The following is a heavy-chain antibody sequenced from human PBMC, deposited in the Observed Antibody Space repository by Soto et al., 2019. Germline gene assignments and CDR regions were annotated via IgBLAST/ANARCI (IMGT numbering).Heavy chain of an antibody. CDR3: ARDCSGGPPGYFDD. Sequence: ASVKVSCKASGYTFTNYAIHWVRQAPGQRLEWMGWIYAGNGNTKYSQKFQDRVTFTRDTSASTAYMDLSSLRSEDTAVYYCARDCSGGPPGYFDDWGQGTPVTVSA. J-gene: IGHJ4*02. CDR1: GYTFTNYA. V-gene: IGHV1-3*01. CDR2: IYAGNGNT. D-gene: IGHD2-15*01.